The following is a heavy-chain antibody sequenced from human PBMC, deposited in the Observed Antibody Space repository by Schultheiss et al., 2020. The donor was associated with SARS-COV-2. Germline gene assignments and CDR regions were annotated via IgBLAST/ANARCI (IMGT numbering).Heavy chain of an antibody. CDR1: GFTFSSYA. D-gene: IGHD1-7*01. CDR3: ARDGITGTTD. V-gene: IGHV3-48*03. J-gene: IGHJ4*02. CDR2: ISSSGSTI. Sequence: GGSLRLSCAASGFTFSSYAMSWVRQAPGKGLEGVSYISSSGSTIYYADSVKGRFTISRDNAKNSLYLQMNSLRAEDTAVYYCARDGITGTTDWGQGTLVTVSS.